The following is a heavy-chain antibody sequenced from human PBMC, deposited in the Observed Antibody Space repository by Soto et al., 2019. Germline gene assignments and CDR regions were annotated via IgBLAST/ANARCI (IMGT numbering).Heavy chain of an antibody. CDR3: ARDLGPWFGGSHFDY. J-gene: IGHJ4*02. D-gene: IGHD3-10*01. V-gene: IGHV1-69*08. CDR2: IIPILGIA. Sequence: QVQLVQSGAEVKKPGSSVKVSCKASGGTFSSYTISWVRQAPGQGLEWMGRIIPILGIANYAQKFQGRVTITADKSTSTAYMELSSLRSEDTAVYYCARDLGPWFGGSHFDYWGQGTLFTVSS. CDR1: GGTFSSYT.